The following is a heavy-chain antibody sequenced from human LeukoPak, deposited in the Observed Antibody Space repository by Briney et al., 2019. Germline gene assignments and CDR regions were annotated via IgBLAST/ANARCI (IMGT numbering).Heavy chain of an antibody. J-gene: IGHJ4*02. D-gene: IGHD4-17*01. CDR1: GFTFSSYS. Sequence: SGGSLRLSCAASGFTFSSYSMNWVRQAPGKGLEWVSSISSSSSYIYYADSVKGRFTISRDNAKNSPYLQMNSLRAEDTAVYYCARVYGDYDALDYWGQGTLVTVSS. CDR2: ISSSSSYI. V-gene: IGHV3-21*01. CDR3: ARVYGDYDALDY.